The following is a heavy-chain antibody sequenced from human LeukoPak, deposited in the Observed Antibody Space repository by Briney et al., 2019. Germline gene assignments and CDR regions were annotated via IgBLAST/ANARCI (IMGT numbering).Heavy chain of an antibody. CDR2: ISGSGGST. J-gene: IGHJ5*01. D-gene: IGHD2-2*01. CDR3: AKDRHAPGRYCSSTTCFPFDS. CDR1: GFTFSSYA. Sequence: GGSLRLSCVVSGFTFSSYAMSWVRQAPGKGLEWVSGISGSGGSTYYADSVKGRFTISRDNTKNTLYLQMNSLRAEDTAVYYCAKDRHAPGRYCSSTTCFPFDSWGQGTLVTVSS. V-gene: IGHV3-23*01.